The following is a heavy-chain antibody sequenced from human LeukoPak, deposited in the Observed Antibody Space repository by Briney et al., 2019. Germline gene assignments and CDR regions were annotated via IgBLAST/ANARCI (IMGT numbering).Heavy chain of an antibody. J-gene: IGHJ5*02. CDR1: GFAFSSYS. CDR2: ISSSSSYI. V-gene: IGHV3-21*01. Sequence: GGSLRLSCAASGFAFSSYSMNWVRQAPGKGLEWVSSISSSSSYIYYADSVKGRFTISRDNAKNSLYLQMNSLRAEDTAVYYCARAGIAAATWFDPWGQGTLVTVSS. CDR3: ARAGIAAATWFDP. D-gene: IGHD6-13*01.